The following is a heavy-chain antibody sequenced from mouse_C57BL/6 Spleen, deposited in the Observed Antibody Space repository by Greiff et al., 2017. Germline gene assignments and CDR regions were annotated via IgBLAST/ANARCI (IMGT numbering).Heavy chain of an antibody. Sequence: EVQLQQPVAELVRPGASVKLSCTASGFTIKNTYMHWVKQRPEQGLEWIGRIDPANGNTKYAPKFQGKATITADTSSNTAYLQLSSLTSEDAAIYSCAKLNYDYEAWFAYWGQGTLVTVSA. CDR3: AKLNYDYEAWFAY. J-gene: IGHJ3*01. V-gene: IGHV14-3*01. D-gene: IGHD2-4*01. CDR2: IDPANGNT. CDR1: GFTIKNTY.